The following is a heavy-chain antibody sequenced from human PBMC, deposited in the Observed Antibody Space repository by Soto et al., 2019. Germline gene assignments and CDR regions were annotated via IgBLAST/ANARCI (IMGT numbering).Heavy chain of an antibody. V-gene: IGHV3-30*18. Sequence: QVQLVESGGGVVQPGRSLRLSCAASGFTFSDYGMHWVRQAPGKGLEWVAVMSRDGSHIFYADPVKGRFTISRDNSKNTVYLQLNSLIADDTAVYYCAKGPYYDIWSVLDCWGHGTLVTVTS. CDR2: MSRDGSHI. CDR1: GFTFSDYG. CDR3: AKGPYYDIWSVLDC. J-gene: IGHJ4*01. D-gene: IGHD3-3*01.